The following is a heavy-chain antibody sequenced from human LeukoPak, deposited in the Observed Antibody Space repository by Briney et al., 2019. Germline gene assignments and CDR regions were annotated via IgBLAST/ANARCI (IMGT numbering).Heavy chain of an antibody. D-gene: IGHD4-17*01. V-gene: IGHV3-64D*06. CDR2: ISSNGGST. CDR3: VKGSGTYGDYAFLPLDY. Sequence: QTGGSLRLSCSASGFTFSSYAMHWVRQAPGKGLEYVSAISSNGGSTYYADSVKGRFTISRDNSKNTLYLQMSSLRAEDTAVYYCVKGSGTYGDYAFLPLDYWGQGTPVTVSS. J-gene: IGHJ4*02. CDR1: GFTFSSYA.